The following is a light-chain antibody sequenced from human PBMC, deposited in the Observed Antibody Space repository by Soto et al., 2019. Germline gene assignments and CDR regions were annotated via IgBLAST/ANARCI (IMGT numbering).Light chain of an antibody. J-gene: IGKJ4*01. V-gene: IGKV3-20*01. Sequence: TIYPRERATLSSNARQSVRSRYVDWYQQKPGQAHRLLIYGASSRATGIPDRFSGSGSGTDFTLTISSLEHEDFGVYYCQQYGSSPLTFGGGTKVDIK. CDR1: QSVRSRY. CDR2: GAS. CDR3: QQYGSSPLT.